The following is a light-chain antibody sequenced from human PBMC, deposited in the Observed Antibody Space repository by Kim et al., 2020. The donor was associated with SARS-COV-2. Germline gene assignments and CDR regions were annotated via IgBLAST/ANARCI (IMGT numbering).Light chain of an antibody. J-gene: IGKJ1*01. CDR2: GAS. Sequence: APGEGAALPFRASQSVSSSLAWYQQKPGQAPRRLIYGASARATGIPARFSGSGSGTEFTLTISSRQSEDFAVYYCQQYNNWPSWTFGQGTKVDIK. V-gene: IGKV3-15*01. CDR3: QQYNNWPSWT. CDR1: QSVSSS.